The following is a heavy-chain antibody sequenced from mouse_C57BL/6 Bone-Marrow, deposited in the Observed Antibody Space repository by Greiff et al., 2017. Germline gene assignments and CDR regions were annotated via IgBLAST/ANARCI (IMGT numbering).Heavy chain of an antibody. V-gene: IGHV1-82*01. Sequence: QVQLQQSGPELVKPGASVKISCKASGYAFSSSWMNWVKQRPGKGLEWIGRIYPGDGDTNYNGKFKGKATLTADKSSSTAYMQPSSLTSDYYAVCCCTSTGRGFCYWGQGALVTVTA. J-gene: IGHJ3*01. CDR1: GYAFSSSW. D-gene: IGHD4-1*01. CDR3: TSTGRGFCY. CDR2: IYPGDGDT.